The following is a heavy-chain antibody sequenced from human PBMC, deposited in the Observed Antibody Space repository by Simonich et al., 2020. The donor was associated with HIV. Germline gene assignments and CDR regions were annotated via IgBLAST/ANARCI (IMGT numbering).Heavy chain of an antibody. CDR2: FIPIFGTS. D-gene: IGHD4-17*01. CDR1: GGTFSSYA. J-gene: IGHJ4*02. CDR3: AREDFGDYGGKHFDY. Sequence: QVQLVQSGAEVKKPGSSVKVSCKASGGTFSSYAISWVRQAPGQGLEWMGRFIPIFGTSNYAQKFQGRVTITVDESPSTAYMALNSLTSEDTAIYYCAREDFGDYGGKHFDYWGQGTLVTVSS. V-gene: IGHV1-69*13.